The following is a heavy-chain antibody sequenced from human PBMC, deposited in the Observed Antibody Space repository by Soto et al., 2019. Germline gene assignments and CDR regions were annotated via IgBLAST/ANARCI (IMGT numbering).Heavy chain of an antibody. D-gene: IGHD1-26*01. CDR1: GGSISSGGYY. V-gene: IGHV4-31*02. CDR2: IYYSGST. CDR3: ARYATTGYYRFFDY. Sequence: SETLSLTCTVSGGSISSGGYYWSWIRQHPGKGLEWIGHIYYSGSTYYNPSLKSRFIIPLDTSKNRFSLKVISATAADTAVYFCARYATTGYYRFFDYWGQGTQVTVSS. J-gene: IGHJ4*02.